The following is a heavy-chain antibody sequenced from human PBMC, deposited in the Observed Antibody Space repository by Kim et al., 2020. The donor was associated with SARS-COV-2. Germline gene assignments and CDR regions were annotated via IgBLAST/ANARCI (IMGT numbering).Heavy chain of an antibody. CDR3: ARDWGGNYRQGTAPLKIEVSSDNWFDP. D-gene: IGHD1-26*01. Sequence: ASVKVSCKASGYTFTSYGISWVRQAPGQGLEWMGWISAYNGNTNYAQKLQGRVTMTTDTSTSTAYMELRSLRSDDTAVYYCARDWGGNYRQGTAPLKIEVSSDNWFDPWGQGTLVTVSS. V-gene: IGHV1-18*01. CDR2: ISAYNGNT. J-gene: IGHJ5*02. CDR1: GYTFTSYG.